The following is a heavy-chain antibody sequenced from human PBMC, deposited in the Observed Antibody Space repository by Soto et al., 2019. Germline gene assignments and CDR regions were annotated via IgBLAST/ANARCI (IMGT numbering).Heavy chain of an antibody. Sequence: GGSLRLSCTASGFTFGDYAMSWFRQAPGKGLEWVGFIRSKAYGGTTEYAASVKGRFTISRDDSKSIAYLQMNSLKTEDTAVYYCTVVPASPGYYYYGMDVWGQGTTVTVSS. CDR2: IRSKAYGGTT. J-gene: IGHJ6*02. CDR3: TVVPASPGYYYYGMDV. D-gene: IGHD2-2*01. CDR1: GFTFGDYA. V-gene: IGHV3-49*03.